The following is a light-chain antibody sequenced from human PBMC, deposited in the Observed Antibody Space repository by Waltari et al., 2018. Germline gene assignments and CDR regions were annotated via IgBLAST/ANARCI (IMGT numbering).Light chain of an antibody. CDR3: QQRSNWPPAIT. CDR1: QSVSDD. CDR2: DVS. V-gene: IGKV3-11*01. Sequence: EIVLTQSPVTLSLSPGERATLSCRASQSVSDDLFWYRQRPGQAPRLLIYDVSKRATGIPDRISGSGSETDFTLTINSLEPEDTAIYFCQQRSNWPPAITFGQGTRLQI. J-gene: IGKJ5*01.